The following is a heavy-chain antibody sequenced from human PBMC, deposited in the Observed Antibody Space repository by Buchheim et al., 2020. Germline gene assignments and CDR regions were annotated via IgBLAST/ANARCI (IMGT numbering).Heavy chain of an antibody. CDR2: IDWDDDK. D-gene: IGHD2-15*01. Sequence: QVTLRESGPALVKPTQTLTLTCTFSGFSLSTSGMCVSWIRQPPGKALEWLARIDWDDDKYYSTSLKTSLTTSMDTSKYKVFLTMTNMDPVDTATYYCARGKWSSRDSGDYDYWGQGTL. J-gene: IGHJ4*02. CDR3: ARGKWSSRDSGDYDY. V-gene: IGHV2-70*15. CDR1: GFSLSTSGMC.